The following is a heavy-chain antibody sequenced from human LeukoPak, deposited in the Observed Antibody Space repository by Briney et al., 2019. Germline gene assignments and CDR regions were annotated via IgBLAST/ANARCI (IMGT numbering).Heavy chain of an antibody. D-gene: IGHD3-16*01. Sequence: SETLSLTCTVSGGSISSYYWSWIRQPPGKGLEWIGYIYYSGSTNYNPSLKSRVTISVDTPKNQFSLKLGSVTAADTAVYYCARDMITFGGVRAYFDYWGQGILVTVSS. CDR1: GGSISSYY. J-gene: IGHJ4*02. V-gene: IGHV4-59*01. CDR2: IYYSGST. CDR3: ARDMITFGGVRAYFDY.